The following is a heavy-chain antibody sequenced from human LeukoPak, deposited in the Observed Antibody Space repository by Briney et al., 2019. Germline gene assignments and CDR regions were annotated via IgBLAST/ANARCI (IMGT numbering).Heavy chain of an antibody. CDR1: GGSISSGDYY. CDR2: XXYSGST. J-gene: IGHJ4*02. D-gene: IGHD2-2*02. V-gene: IGHV4-30-4*01. Sequence: SETLSLTCTVSGGSISSGDYYWSWIRQPPGKGXXXXXXXXYSGSTYYNPSLKSRVTISVDTSKNQFSLKLSSVTAADTAVYYCARYSLGYCSSTSCYTNFDYWGQGTLVTVSS. CDR3: ARYSLGYCSSTSCYTNFDY.